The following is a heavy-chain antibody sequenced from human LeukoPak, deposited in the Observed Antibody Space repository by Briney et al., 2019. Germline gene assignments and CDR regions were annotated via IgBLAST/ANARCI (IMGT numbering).Heavy chain of an antibody. CDR3: ARVRTVLPEFEY. Sequence: GASVKLSCTASGYSFTAFYIHWVRQAPGQGLEWMGWIHPRSGETNYAYKFRGRVTMTRDTSISTTYMDLGSLGSDDTAVYFCARVRTVLPEFEYWGQG. J-gene: IGHJ4*02. D-gene: IGHD2/OR15-2a*01. V-gene: IGHV1-2*02. CDR1: GYSFTAFY. CDR2: IHPRSGET.